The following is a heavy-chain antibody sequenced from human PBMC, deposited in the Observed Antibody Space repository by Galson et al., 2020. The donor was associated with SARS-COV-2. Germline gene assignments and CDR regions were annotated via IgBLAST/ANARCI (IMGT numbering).Heavy chain of an antibody. CDR1: GESMSSGGYS. CDR2: IYSSGNT. J-gene: IGHJ3*02. CDR3: AREGASSGGSPAAFDI. D-gene: IGHD2-15*01. V-gene: IGHV4-30-4*07. Sequence: SETLSLTCEVTGESMSSGGYSWSWIRQPPGKGLEWIGNIYSSGNTYYNPSLKSRLTMSVDTSKNHFSLSLSSVTAADTAVYYCAREGASSGGSPAAFDIWGQGTKVIFSS.